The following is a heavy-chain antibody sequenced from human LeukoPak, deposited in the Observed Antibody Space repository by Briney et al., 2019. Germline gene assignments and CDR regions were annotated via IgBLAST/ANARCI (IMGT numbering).Heavy chain of an antibody. CDR3: AREDCSTTRCYASYY. CDR1: GGTFSSYA. V-gene: IGHV1-69*04. J-gene: IGHJ4*02. Sequence: ASVKVSCKASGGTFSSYAISWVRQAPGQGLEWMGRIIPILGIANYAQKFQGRVTITADKSTSTAYMELSSLRSEDTAVYYCAREDCSTTRCYASYYWGQGTLVTVSS. D-gene: IGHD2-2*01. CDR2: IIPILGIA.